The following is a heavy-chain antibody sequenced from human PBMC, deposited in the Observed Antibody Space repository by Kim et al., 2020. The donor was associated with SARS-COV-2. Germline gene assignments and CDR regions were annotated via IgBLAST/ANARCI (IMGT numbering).Heavy chain of an antibody. V-gene: IGHV4-59*13. Sequence: SETLSLTCTVSGGSISSYYWSWIRQPPGKGLERIGYIYYSGSTNYNPSLNSRVTVSVDTSKTQFSLKLSPVTAADTAVYDCASAYCCGDCYPGRVDYWGQGTLVTVSS. D-gene: IGHD2-21*02. CDR3: ASAYCCGDCYPGRVDY. CDR2: IYYSGST. J-gene: IGHJ4*02. CDR1: GGSISSYY.